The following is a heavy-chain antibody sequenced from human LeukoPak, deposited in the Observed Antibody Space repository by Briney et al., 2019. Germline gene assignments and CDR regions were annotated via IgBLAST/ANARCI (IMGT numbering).Heavy chain of an antibody. D-gene: IGHD2-21*02. J-gene: IGHJ4*02. Sequence: SETLSLTCTVSGGSISSLSYYWSWVRQPPGKRLEWIGYFYHSGSTDYNPSLRGRVTISRDKSKNQFSLNLTSVTAADTAVYFCASGDSYFFDYWGQGILVTVSS. CDR1: GGSISSLSYY. V-gene: IGHV4-61*01. CDR2: FYHSGST. CDR3: ASGDSYFFDY.